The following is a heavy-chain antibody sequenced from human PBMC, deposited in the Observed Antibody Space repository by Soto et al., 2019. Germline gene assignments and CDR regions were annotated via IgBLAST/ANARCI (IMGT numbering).Heavy chain of an antibody. J-gene: IGHJ4*02. CDR2: SRGGGDTT. CDR1: GFTFNNYA. Sequence: EVQLLESGGGLVQPGGSLRLSCAASGFTFNNYAMTWVRQAPGKGLEWVSASRGGGDTTSYADSVKGRFTVSRDGSKNTLYVQMSSLRAEDTALYYCAKGRGGSGSLTPRVDFWGQGTLVTVSS. CDR3: AKGRGGSGSLTPRVDF. D-gene: IGHD3-10*01. V-gene: IGHV3-23*01.